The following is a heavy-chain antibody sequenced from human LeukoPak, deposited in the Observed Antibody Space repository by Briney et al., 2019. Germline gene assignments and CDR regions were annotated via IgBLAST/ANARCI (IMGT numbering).Heavy chain of an antibody. D-gene: IGHD6-19*01. V-gene: IGHV4-34*01. CDR3: ARGGNLIAVAGTCYFDY. CDR1: GGSFSGYY. CDR2: INHSGST. Sequence: SETLSLTCAVYGGSFSGYYWSWIRQPPGKGLEWLGEINHSGSTNYNPSLKSRVTISVDTSKNQFSLKLSSVTAAATAVYYCARGGNLIAVAGTCYFDYWGQGTLVTVSS. J-gene: IGHJ4*02.